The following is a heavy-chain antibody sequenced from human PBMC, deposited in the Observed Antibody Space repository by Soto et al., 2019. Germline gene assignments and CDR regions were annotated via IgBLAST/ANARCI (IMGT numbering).Heavy chain of an antibody. J-gene: IGHJ6*02. CDR3: ASYIVTTGYYYGMDV. CDR2: ISSSSSYI. CDR1: GFTFSSYS. Sequence: GGSLRLSCAASGFTFSSYSMNWVRQAPGKGLEWVSSISSSSSYIYYADSVKGRFTISRDNAKNSLYLQMNSLRAEDTAVYYCASYIVTTGYYYGMDVWGQGTTVTVSS. D-gene: IGHD4-17*01. V-gene: IGHV3-21*01.